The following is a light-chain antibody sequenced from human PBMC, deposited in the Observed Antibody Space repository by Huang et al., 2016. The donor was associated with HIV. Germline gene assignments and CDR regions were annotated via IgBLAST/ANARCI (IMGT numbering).Light chain of an antibody. CDR3: QQSYNTPRT. CDR1: HTISNV. V-gene: IGKV1-39*01. Sequence: DIQMTQSPSSLSASVGDSVTITCRASHTISNVLNWYQQKPGQAPQVLIAASSSSQSGGPSRFSGSGSGTDFTLTITNLQPEDFATYYCQQSYNTPRTFGQGTRLEI. J-gene: IGKJ1*01. CDR2: ASS.